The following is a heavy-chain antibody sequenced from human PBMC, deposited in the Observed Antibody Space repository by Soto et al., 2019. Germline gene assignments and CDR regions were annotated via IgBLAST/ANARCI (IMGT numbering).Heavy chain of an antibody. Sequence: PGGSLRLSCAASGFTFSDYYMSWIRQAPGMGLEWISYISSSSSTIYYADSVKGRFTISRDNAKKSLYLQMNSLRAEDTAVYYCARDNGSSYDFWSGYYIGDAFDIWGQGTMVTVSS. J-gene: IGHJ3*02. V-gene: IGHV3-11*04. CDR3: ARDNGSSYDFWSGYYIGDAFDI. CDR2: ISSSSSTI. CDR1: GFTFSDYY. D-gene: IGHD3-3*01.